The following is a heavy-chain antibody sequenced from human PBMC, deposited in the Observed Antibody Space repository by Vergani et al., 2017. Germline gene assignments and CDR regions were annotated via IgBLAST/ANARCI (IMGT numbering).Heavy chain of an antibody. CDR2: SNAGNGNT. D-gene: IGHD3-3*02. CDR3: ARAAISIFGVVPDY. V-gene: IGHV1-3*01. Sequence: QVQLVQSGAEVKKPGASVKVSCKASGYTFTSYAMHWVRQAPGQRLEWMGWSNAGNGNTKYSKKFQGRVTITRDTSASTAYMELSSLRSEDTAVYYCARAAISIFGVVPDYWGQGTLVTVSS. J-gene: IGHJ4*02. CDR1: GYTFTSYA.